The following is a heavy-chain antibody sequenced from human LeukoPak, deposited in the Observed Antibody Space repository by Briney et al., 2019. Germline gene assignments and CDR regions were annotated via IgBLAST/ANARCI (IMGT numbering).Heavy chain of an antibody. Sequence: SETLSLTCAVYGGSFSGYYWSWIRQPPGKGLEWIGEINHSGSTNYNPSLKSRVTISVDTSKNQFSLKLSFVTAADTAVYYCARQRGYCSSTSCRWYYYYYYMDVWGKGTTVTVSS. CDR1: GGSFSGYY. V-gene: IGHV4-34*01. J-gene: IGHJ6*03. CDR3: ARQRGYCSSTSCRWYYYYYYMDV. D-gene: IGHD2-2*01. CDR2: INHSGST.